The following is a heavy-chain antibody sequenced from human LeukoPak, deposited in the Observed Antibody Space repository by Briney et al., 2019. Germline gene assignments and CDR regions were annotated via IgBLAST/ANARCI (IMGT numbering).Heavy chain of an antibody. CDR1: GGSISSYY. CDR2: IYYSGST. Sequence: PSETLSLTCTVSGGSISSYYWSWIRQPPGKGLEWIGYIYYSGSTNYNPSLKRRVTISVDKSKNQFSLKLSSVTAADTAVYYCARLPRAARPFDYWGQGTLVTVSS. V-gene: IGHV4-59*01. CDR3: ARLPRAARPFDY. D-gene: IGHD6-6*01. J-gene: IGHJ4*02.